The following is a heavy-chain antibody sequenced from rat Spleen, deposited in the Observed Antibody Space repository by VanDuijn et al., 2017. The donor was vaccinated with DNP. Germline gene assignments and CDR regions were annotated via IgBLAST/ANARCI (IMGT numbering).Heavy chain of an antibody. CDR2: IIYYVGST. CDR1: GFTFGNSY. CDR3: ARGSGTYYWYFDF. V-gene: IGHV5-22*01. J-gene: IGHJ1*01. D-gene: IGHD5-1*01. Sequence: EVQLVESGGGLVQPGGSLTLSCAASGFTFGNSYMAWVRQAPTKGLEWVAYIIYYVGSTYYGDSVKGRFTISRDNAKSTLYLQMNSLRSEDMATYYCARGSGTYYWYFDFWGPGTMVTVSS.